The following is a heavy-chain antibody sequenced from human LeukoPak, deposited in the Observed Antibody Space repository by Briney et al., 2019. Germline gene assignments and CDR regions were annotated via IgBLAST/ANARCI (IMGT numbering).Heavy chain of an antibody. V-gene: IGHV3-53*01. CDR1: GFSVTSNY. D-gene: IGHD4-11*01. CDR3: ARARNDYSNVLYYYYYYMDV. J-gene: IGHJ6*03. CDR2: IYSGGST. Sequence: GGALRLSCAASGFSVTSNYMSWVRQAPGKGLQWVSIIYSGGSTYYADSVKGRFTISRDNSKNTLYLQMNRLRAEDTAVYYCARARNDYSNVLYYYYYYMDVWGKGTTVTVSS.